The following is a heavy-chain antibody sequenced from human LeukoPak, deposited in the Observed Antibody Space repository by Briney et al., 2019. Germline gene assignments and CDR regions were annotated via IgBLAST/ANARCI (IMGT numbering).Heavy chain of an antibody. CDR3: ASDIGVALGYSQH. CDR1: GYTFTSYG. J-gene: IGHJ1*01. V-gene: IGHV1-18*04. Sequence: ASVKVSCKASGYTFTSYGIYWVRQAPGQGLEWMGWISAYNGNTRFAQRLQGRVTMTTDTSTSTAYMELRSLRSDDTAVYYCASDIGVALGYSQHWGQGTLVTVSS. CDR2: ISAYNGNT. D-gene: IGHD6-19*01.